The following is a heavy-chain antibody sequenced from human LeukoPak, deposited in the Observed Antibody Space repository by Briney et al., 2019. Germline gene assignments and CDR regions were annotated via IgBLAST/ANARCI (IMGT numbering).Heavy chain of an antibody. J-gene: IGHJ3*02. D-gene: IGHD6-13*01. Sequence: GRSLCPSCAPSGFTPTRYSTNWVRQAPEKGLEWVSSISSRSSYIYYADSVKGRLTISRHHAKNSPYLQMTSLRAEGPGVNYRARVKQQLVPLPGGFDIWGQGKMVTVSS. CDR1: GFTPTRYS. CDR2: ISSRSSYI. CDR3: ARVKQQLVPLPGGFDI. V-gene: IGHV3-21*01.